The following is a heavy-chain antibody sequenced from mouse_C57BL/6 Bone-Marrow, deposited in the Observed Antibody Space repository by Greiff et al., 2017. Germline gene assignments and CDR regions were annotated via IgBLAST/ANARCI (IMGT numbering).Heavy chain of an antibody. Sequence: VKLVESGAELVKPGASVKMSCKASGYTFTTYPIEWMKQNHGKSLEWIGNFHPYNDDTKYNEKFKGKATLPVEKSSNTVYLELSLLTSDDSAVYYCARSSTFFYYFDYWGQGTTLTVSS. CDR1: GYTFTTYP. CDR3: ARSSTFFYYFDY. V-gene: IGHV1-47*01. J-gene: IGHJ2*01. D-gene: IGHD5-1*01. CDR2: FHPYNDDT.